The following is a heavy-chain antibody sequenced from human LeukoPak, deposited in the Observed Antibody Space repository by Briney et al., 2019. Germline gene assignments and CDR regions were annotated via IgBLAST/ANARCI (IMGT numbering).Heavy chain of an antibody. CDR2: IYPDDSDT. D-gene: IGHD3-10*01. CDR1: GYSFTTYW. V-gene: IGHV5-51*01. J-gene: IGHJ5*02. Sequence: GESLKISCETSGYSFTTYWIGWVRQRPGTGLEWVGAIYPDDSDTRYSPSFQGQVAISADRSIRTAYLKWNSLKASDTGMYYCARQRGASGTFHWFDPWGQGTLVTVSS. CDR3: ARQRGASGTFHWFDP.